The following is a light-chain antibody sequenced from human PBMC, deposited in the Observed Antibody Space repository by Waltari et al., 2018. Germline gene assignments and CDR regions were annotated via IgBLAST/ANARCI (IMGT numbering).Light chain of an antibody. J-gene: IGLJ3*02. Sequence: QSVLTQPPSASGTPGQSVTISCSGSSSNIGINFVYWYQQFPGTAPKRLIYRNNQRPSGVPDRVSGSKAGTSASLAISGLLSEDEADYYCAAWDDRLSGPVFGGGTELTVL. V-gene: IGLV1-47*01. CDR2: RNN. CDR1: SSNIGINF. CDR3: AAWDDRLSGPV.